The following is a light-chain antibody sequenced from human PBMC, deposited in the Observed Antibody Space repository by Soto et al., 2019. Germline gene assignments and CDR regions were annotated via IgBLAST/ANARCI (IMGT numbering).Light chain of an antibody. CDR3: QQRSNWPIT. CDR1: QSVSSGY. J-gene: IGKJ5*01. Sequence: EIVLTHTPGTLSLSPWERVILSFSASQSVSSGYVAWYQQKPGQTPRLLMYSASARTTGVPARFSGSGSGTDFTLTISSLEPEDFAVYYCQQRSNWPITFGQGTRLEIK. V-gene: IGKV3D-20*02. CDR2: SAS.